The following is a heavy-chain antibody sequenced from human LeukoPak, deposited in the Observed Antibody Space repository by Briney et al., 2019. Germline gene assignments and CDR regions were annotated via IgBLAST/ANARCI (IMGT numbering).Heavy chain of an antibody. V-gene: IGHV3-64*01. CDR2: ISSNGGST. D-gene: IGHD3-16*01. CDR3: ARGSVGYYDPLI. Sequence: GGSLRLSCAASGLTFSSYAMHWVRQAPGKGLEYVSAISSNGGSTYYANSVKGRFTISRDNSKNTLYLQMGSLRAEDMAVYYCARGSVGYYDPLIWGQGTLVTVPS. CDR1: GLTFSSYA. J-gene: IGHJ4*02.